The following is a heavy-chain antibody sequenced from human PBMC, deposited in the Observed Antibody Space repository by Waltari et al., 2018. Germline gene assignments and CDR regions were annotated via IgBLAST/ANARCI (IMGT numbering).Heavy chain of an antibody. J-gene: IGHJ4*02. CDR3: AKESGGYDHPYFDQ. D-gene: IGHD5-12*01. CDR1: GGTFSSWA. V-gene: IGHV1-69*14. CDR2: VIPGFGTS. Sequence: QVQLVQSGAEVRKPGSSVRISCKPSGGTFSSWAFSWVRQAPGQGLAWVGSVIPGFGTSSSAQRFQGRVSITADKSTTTIHMELNSLTSDDAAVYYCAKESGGYDHPYFDQWGQGTLVTVSS.